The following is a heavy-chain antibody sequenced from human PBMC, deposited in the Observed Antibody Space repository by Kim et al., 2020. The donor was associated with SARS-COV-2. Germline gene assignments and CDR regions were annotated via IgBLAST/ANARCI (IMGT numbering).Heavy chain of an antibody. J-gene: IGHJ5*02. CDR1: GYTFTGYY. CDR3: ARVQGDYLNWFDP. CDR2: INPNSGGT. V-gene: IGHV1-2*06. Sequence: ASVKVSCKASGYTFTGYYMHWVRQAPGQGLEWMGRINPNSGGTNYAQKFQGRVTMTRDTSISTAYMELSRLRSDDTAVYYCARVQGDYLNWFDPWGQGTLVTVSS. D-gene: IGHD4-17*01.